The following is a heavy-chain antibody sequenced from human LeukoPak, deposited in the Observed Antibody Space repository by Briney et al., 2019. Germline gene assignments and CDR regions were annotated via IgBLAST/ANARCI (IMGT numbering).Heavy chain of an antibody. J-gene: IGHJ4*02. D-gene: IGHD4-17*01. V-gene: IGHV1-2*05. Sequence: ASVKVSCKASGYTFTGYYMHWVRRAPGQGLEWMGRINPNTGGTKYAQKFQGRVTMTRDTSINTAYMELSRLRSDDTVVYYCAKDRSDYGDYDYWGQGTLVTVSS. CDR2: INPNTGGT. CDR1: GYTFTGYY. CDR3: AKDRSDYGDYDY.